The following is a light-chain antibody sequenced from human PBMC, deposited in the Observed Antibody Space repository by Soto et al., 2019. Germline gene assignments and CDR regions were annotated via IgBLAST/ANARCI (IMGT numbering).Light chain of an antibody. CDR3: QQYGSSPRT. V-gene: IGKV3-20*01. J-gene: IGKJ1*01. CDR2: GAS. CDR1: LSVNSAY. Sequence: EIVLTQWPGTLSLSXGERATLSCRASLSVNSAYLAWYQQKPGQAPRLXXYGASSRAHGSPDKFSGSGSGTDFTRTISRLEPDDFAMYYGQQYGSSPRTFGQGTKVDIK.